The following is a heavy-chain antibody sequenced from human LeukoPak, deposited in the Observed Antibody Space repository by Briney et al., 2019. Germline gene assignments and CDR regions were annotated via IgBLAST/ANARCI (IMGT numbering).Heavy chain of an antibody. CDR2: IRYDGSDK. Sequence: QTGGSLRLSCAASGFTFRSYGMEWVRQAPGKGMEWVAFIRYDGSDKYYADSVKGRFTISRDNSKNTLYLQMNSLRAEDTAVYYCAKDLSLARGFDYWGQGTLVTVSS. D-gene: IGHD5-12*01. CDR1: GFTFRSYG. J-gene: IGHJ4*02. CDR3: AKDLSLARGFDY. V-gene: IGHV3-30*02.